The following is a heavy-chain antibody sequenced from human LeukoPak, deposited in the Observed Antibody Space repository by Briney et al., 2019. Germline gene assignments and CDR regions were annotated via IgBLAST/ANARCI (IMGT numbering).Heavy chain of an antibody. CDR2: IYHSGST. Sequence: SETLSLTCAVSGGSISSSNWWSWVCQPPGKGLEWIGQIYHSGSTNYNPSLKSRVAMSIDKSKNQFSLNVNSVTAADTAVYYCARAGQGYCTSTSCYLSLDFWGQGTLVTVSS. CDR3: ARAGQGYCTSTSCYLSLDF. J-gene: IGHJ4*02. V-gene: IGHV4-4*02. D-gene: IGHD2-2*01. CDR1: GGSISSSNW.